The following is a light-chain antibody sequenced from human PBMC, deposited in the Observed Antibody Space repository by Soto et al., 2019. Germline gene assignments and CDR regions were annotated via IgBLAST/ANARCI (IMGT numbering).Light chain of an antibody. CDR3: QQYNNYSPT. CDR2: DAS. V-gene: IGKV1-5*01. J-gene: IGKJ1*01. CDR1: QSITNW. Sequence: DIQMTQSPSTLSAHVGDRVTITCRASQSITNWVAWYQQKPGKAPKLLIYDASNLESVVPSRFSGGGSGTDFTLTVSSLQPDDFATYYCQQYNNYSPTFGQGTKVEV.